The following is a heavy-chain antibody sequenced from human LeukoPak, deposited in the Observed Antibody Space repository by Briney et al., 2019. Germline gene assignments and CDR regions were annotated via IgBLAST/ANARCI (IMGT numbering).Heavy chain of an antibody. CDR2: ISGSGDST. V-gene: IGHV3-23*01. CDR3: AKYYYYGSSGYYPKLLLDH. CDR1: GFTFSSYA. J-gene: IGHJ4*02. D-gene: IGHD3-22*01. Sequence: PGGSLRLSCAASGFTFSSYAMSWVRQAPGKGLEWVSGISGSGDSTYYADSVKGRFTISRDNSRNALYLQMNSLRAEDTAVYYCAKYYYYGSSGYYPKLLLDHRGQGTLVTVSS.